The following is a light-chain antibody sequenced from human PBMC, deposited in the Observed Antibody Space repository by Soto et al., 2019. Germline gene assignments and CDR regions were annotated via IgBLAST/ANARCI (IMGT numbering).Light chain of an antibody. CDR1: QSVFFNSNNKNY. Sequence: DVVLTQSPDSLAVSLGERATINCKSSQSVFFNSNNKNYLAWYQQRVGQPPKLLIYWASTRQSGVPDRFSGSGSGTDFTLTISSLQAEDVAVYFCQQYFSSPLTFGGGTKVEIK. CDR3: QQYFSSPLT. V-gene: IGKV4-1*01. CDR2: WAS. J-gene: IGKJ4*01.